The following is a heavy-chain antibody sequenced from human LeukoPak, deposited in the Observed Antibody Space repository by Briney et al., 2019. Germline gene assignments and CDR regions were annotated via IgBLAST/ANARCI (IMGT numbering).Heavy chain of an antibody. D-gene: IGHD3-22*01. J-gene: IGHJ4*02. CDR3: ARFAHDSSGYYTLYYFDY. Sequence: GGSLRLSCAAPGFTFSSYSMNWVRQAPGKGVEWVSSISSSSSYIYYADSVKGGFTISRDNAKNSLYLQMNSLRAEDTAVYYCARFAHDSSGYYTLYYFDYWGQGTLVTVSS. V-gene: IGHV3-21*01. CDR1: GFTFSSYS. CDR2: ISSSSSYI.